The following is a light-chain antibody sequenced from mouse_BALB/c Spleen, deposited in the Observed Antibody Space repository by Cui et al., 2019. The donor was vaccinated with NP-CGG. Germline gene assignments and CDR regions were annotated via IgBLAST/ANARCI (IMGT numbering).Light chain of an antibody. CDR2: KAS. V-gene: IGKV11-125*01. Sequence: QMNQSPSSLSASFGDTITITCHASQNINVWLSWYQQKPGNIPKLLIYKASNLQTGVPSRFSGSGSGTGFTLTISSLQPEDIATYYCQQGQSYPRTFGGGTKLEIK. J-gene: IGKJ1*01. CDR1: QNINVW. CDR3: QQGQSYPRT.